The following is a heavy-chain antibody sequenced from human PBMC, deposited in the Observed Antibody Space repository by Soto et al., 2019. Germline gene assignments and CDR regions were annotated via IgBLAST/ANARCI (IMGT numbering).Heavy chain of an antibody. CDR1: GFTFRSYA. CDR2: ISSNGGST. Sequence: GGSLRLSCSVSGFTFRSYALHWVRQAPGKGLEPVSAISSNGGSTYYADSVKGRFTISRDNSKNTLYLQMSSLRVEDTAVYYCVKDLHSDYAARYYFDYWGQGTPVTVSS. D-gene: IGHD4-17*01. CDR3: VKDLHSDYAARYYFDY. V-gene: IGHV3-64D*06. J-gene: IGHJ4*02.